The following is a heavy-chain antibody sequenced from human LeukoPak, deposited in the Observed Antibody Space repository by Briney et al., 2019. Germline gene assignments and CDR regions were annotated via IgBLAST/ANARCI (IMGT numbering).Heavy chain of an antibody. Sequence: GASVKVSCKASGYTFTVYYMRWVRQAPGQAREWMGWINPNSGDTNYAQKFQGRVTMTRDTSISTAYMELSRLRSDDTAVYYCARVSALLWFGDHGAFDIWGQGTMVTVSS. CDR2: INPNSGDT. V-gene: IGHV1-2*02. J-gene: IGHJ3*02. CDR1: GYTFTVYY. CDR3: ARVSALLWFGDHGAFDI. D-gene: IGHD3-10*01.